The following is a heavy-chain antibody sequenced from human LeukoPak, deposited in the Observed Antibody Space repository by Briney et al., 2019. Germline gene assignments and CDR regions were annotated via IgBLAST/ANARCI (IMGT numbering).Heavy chain of an antibody. V-gene: IGHV4-34*01. CDR1: GGSFSGYY. D-gene: IGHD3-9*01. J-gene: IGHJ4*02. CDR2: INHSGST. Sequence: SDTLPLTCAVYGGSFSGYYWSWIRHPPGKGLEWIGEINHSGSTNYNPSLKNRVTISVDTSKNQFSLKLSSVTAADTAVYYCASGHYYDILTGYYATSFDYWGQGTLVTVSS. CDR3: ASGHYYDILTGYYATSFDY.